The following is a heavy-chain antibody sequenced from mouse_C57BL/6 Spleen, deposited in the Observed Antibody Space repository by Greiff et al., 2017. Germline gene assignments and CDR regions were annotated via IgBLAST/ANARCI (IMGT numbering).Heavy chain of an antibody. CDR2: IDPNGGGT. V-gene: IGHV1-72*01. CDR1: GYTFTSYW. D-gene: IGHD1-1*01. CDR3: ARSRTTVVATHFDD. Sequence: VQVVESGAELVKPGASVKLSCKASGYTFTSYWMHWVKQRPGRGLEWIGRIDPNGGGTKYNEKFKSKATLTVDKPSSTAYMQLSSLTSEDSAVYYCARSRTTVVATHFDDWGQGTTLTVSS. J-gene: IGHJ2*01.